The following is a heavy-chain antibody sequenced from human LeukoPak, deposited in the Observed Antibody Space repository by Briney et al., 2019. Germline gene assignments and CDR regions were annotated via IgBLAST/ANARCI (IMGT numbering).Heavy chain of an antibody. J-gene: IGHJ6*02. CDR1: GFTFDDYG. Sequence: GGSLRLSCAASGFTFDDYGMSWVRQAPGKGLEWVAGINLNGGSTGYADSVKGRFTISRDNAKNSLYLQMTSLRAEDTALYHCARGRGYSGYDFDYYYYGMDVWGQGTTVTVSS. CDR3: ARGRGYSGYDFDYYYYGMDV. D-gene: IGHD5-12*01. V-gene: IGHV3-20*01. CDR2: INLNGGST.